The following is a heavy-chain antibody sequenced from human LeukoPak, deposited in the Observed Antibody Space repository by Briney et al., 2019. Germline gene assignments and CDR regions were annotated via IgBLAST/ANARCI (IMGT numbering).Heavy chain of an antibody. CDR2: ISWNRGSI. D-gene: IGHD3-9*01. J-gene: IGHJ4*02. Sequence: PGGSLRLSCAASGFTFDDYDMHWVRHAAGKGLEWVSGISWNRGSIVYADSVKGRFTISRDNAKNSLYLQMNSLRAEDMALYYCAKDIGYDILTGPKTLDYWGQGTLVTVSS. CDR1: GFTFDDYD. V-gene: IGHV3-9*03. CDR3: AKDIGYDILTGPKTLDY.